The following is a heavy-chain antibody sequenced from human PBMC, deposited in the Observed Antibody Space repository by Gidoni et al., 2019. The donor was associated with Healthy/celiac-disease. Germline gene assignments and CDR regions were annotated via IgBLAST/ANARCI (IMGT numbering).Heavy chain of an antibody. CDR2: IYTSGST. CDR3: ARGEYSSSMIAFDI. D-gene: IGHD6-6*01. Sequence: QVQLQESGPGLVKPSQTLSLTCTVSGGSISSGSYYWSWIRQPAGKGLEWIGRIYTSGSTNYNPSLKSRVTISVDTSKNQFSLKLSSVTAADTAVYYCARGEYSSSMIAFDIWGQGTMVTVSS. V-gene: IGHV4-61*02. J-gene: IGHJ3*02. CDR1: GGSISSGSYY.